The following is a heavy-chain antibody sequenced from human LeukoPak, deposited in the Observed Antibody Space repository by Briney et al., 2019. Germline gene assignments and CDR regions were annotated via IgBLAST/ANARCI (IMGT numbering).Heavy chain of an antibody. CDR1: GYTFTGYY. Sequence: ASVKVSCKASGYTFTGYYMHWVRQAPGQGLEWMGWINPNSGGTNYAQKLQGRVTMTRDTSISTPYMELSRMRSDDTAVYYCARVGYCSSTSCYTYYYYGMDVWGQGTTVTVSS. V-gene: IGHV1-2*02. CDR3: ARVGYCSSTSCYTYYYYGMDV. J-gene: IGHJ6*02. D-gene: IGHD2-2*02. CDR2: INPNSGGT.